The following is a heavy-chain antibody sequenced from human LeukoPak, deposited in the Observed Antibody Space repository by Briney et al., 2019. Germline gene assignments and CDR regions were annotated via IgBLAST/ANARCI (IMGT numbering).Heavy chain of an antibody. CDR1: GFTFSSYA. Sequence: GGSLRLSCAASGFTFSSYAMSWVRQAPGKGLEWASPISGSGGSTYYADSVKGRFTISRDNSKNTLYLQMNSLRAEDTAVYYCAKDPGIAAAGHNWFDPWGQGTLVTVSS. CDR3: AKDPGIAAAGHNWFDP. J-gene: IGHJ5*02. CDR2: ISGSGGST. V-gene: IGHV3-23*01. D-gene: IGHD6-13*01.